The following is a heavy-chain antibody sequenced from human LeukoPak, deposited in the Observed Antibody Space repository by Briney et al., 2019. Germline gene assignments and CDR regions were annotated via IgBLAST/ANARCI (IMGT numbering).Heavy chain of an antibody. CDR2: TYYRSKWYN. D-gene: IGHD2-15*01. CDR3: ARGGYCSGGSCYSSWFDP. Sequence: SQTLSLTCAISGDSVSSNSAAWNWIRQSPSRGLEWLGRTYYRSKWYNDYAVSVKSRTTINPDTSKNQFSLQLNSVTPEDTAVYYCARGGYCSGGSCYSSWFDPWGQGTLVTVSS. CDR1: GDSVSSNSAA. J-gene: IGHJ5*02. V-gene: IGHV6-1*01.